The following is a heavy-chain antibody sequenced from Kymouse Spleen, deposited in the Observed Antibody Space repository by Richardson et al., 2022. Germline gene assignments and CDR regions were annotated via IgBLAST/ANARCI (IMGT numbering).Heavy chain of an antibody. Sequence: EVQLVESGGGLVQPGRSLRLSCAASGFTFDDYAMHWVRQAPGKGLEWVSGISWNSGSIGYADSVKGRFTISRDNAKNSLYLQMNSLRAEDTALYYCAKDMRAVLSGMDVWGQGTTVTVSS. CDR1: GFTFDDYA. CDR2: ISWNSGSI. D-gene: IGHD6-19*01. CDR3: AKDMRAVLSGMDV. V-gene: IGHV3-9*01. J-gene: IGHJ6*02.